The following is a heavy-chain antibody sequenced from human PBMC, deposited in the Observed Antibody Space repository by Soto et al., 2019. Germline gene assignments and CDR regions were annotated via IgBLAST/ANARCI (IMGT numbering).Heavy chain of an antibody. CDR2: IYPGDSDT. CDR1: GYSFTSYW. Sequence: GESLKISCKGSGYSFTSYWIGWVRQMPGKGLEWMGIIYPGDSDTRYSPSFQGQVTISADKSISTAYLQWSSLKASDTAMYYCARGGCSGGSCRYFEYWGQGTLVTVSS. CDR3: ARGGCSGGSCRYFEY. D-gene: IGHD2-15*01. V-gene: IGHV5-51*01. J-gene: IGHJ4*02.